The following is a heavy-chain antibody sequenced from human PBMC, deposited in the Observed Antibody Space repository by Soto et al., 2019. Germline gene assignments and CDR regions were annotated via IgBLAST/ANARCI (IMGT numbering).Heavy chain of an antibody. Sequence: QVQLQESGPGLVKPSQTLSLTCTVSGGSISSGDYYWSWIRQPPGKGLEWIGYIYYSGSTYYNPSLKSRVTISVDTSKNQFSLKLSSVTAADTAVYYCARGLLNGAAGSTLNWFDPWGQGTLVTVSS. V-gene: IGHV4-30-4*01. J-gene: IGHJ5*02. D-gene: IGHD6-13*01. CDR1: GGSISSGDYY. CDR2: IYYSGST. CDR3: ARGLLNGAAGSTLNWFDP.